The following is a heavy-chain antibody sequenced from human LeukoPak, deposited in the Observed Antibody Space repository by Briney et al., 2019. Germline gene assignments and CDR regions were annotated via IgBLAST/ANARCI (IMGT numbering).Heavy chain of an antibody. Sequence: SVKVSCKASGGTFSSYAISWVRQAPGQGLEWMGGIIPIFGTANYAQKFQGRVTITTDESTSTAYMELSSLRYEDTAVYYCARDGRLRFLEWDYYYMDVWGKGTTVTVSS. CDR3: ARDGRLRFLEWDYYYMDV. J-gene: IGHJ6*03. CDR2: IIPIFGTA. D-gene: IGHD3-3*01. V-gene: IGHV1-69*05. CDR1: GGTFSSYA.